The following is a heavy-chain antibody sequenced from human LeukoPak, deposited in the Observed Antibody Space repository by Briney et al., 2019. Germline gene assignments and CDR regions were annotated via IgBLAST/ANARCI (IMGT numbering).Heavy chain of an antibody. Sequence: ASVKVSCKASGGTFSSYAISWVRQAPGQGLEWMGGIIPIFGTANYAQKFQGRVTITADESTSTAYMELSSLRSEDTAVYYCARNTIFGVVTEPSMDVWGQGTTVTVSS. CDR3: ARNTIFGVVTEPSMDV. CDR2: IIPIFGTA. V-gene: IGHV1-69*13. CDR1: GGTFSSYA. J-gene: IGHJ6*02. D-gene: IGHD3-3*01.